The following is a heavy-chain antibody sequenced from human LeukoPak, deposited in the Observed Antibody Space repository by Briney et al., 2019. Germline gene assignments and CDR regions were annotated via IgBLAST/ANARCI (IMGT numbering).Heavy chain of an antibody. D-gene: IGHD2-2*01. CDR1: GFNFSPYA. CDR2: ISNDGTTE. CDR3: ATLRDIVVVATTPTDV. V-gene: IGHV3-30-3*01. Sequence: GGSLRLSCVASGFNFSPYAVHWVRQAPGKGLEWVSIISNDGTTESYTDSVKGRFTISRDNFKNTLYLQMNGLRLEDTAVYYCATLRDIVVVATTPTDVWGKGTTVIVSS. J-gene: IGHJ6*04.